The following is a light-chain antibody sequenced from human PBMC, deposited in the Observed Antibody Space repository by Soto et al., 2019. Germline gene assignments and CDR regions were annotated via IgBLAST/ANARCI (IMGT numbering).Light chain of an antibody. Sequence: QSVLTQPPSASGTPGQRVTMSCSGSKSNIGGNTVNWYLQLPGTAPKLLIYINNERPFGVPDRFSGSKSGTSASLAISGVQSEDQGDYYCSSYTAFTTYVFGSGTKLTVL. CDR2: INN. CDR3: SSYTAFTTYV. V-gene: IGLV1-44*01. CDR1: KSNIGGNT. J-gene: IGLJ1*01.